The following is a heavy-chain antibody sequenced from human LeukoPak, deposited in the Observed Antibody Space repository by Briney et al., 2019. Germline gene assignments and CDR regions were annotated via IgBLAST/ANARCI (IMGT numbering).Heavy chain of an antibody. CDR2: ISAYNSNT. Sequence: ASVKVSCKASGYTFTSYGISWVRQAPGQGLEWIGWISAYNSNTNYAQKKLQGRVTMTTDTSTSTAYMELRSLRSDDTAVYYCARDLRRDTSGWNSQAVLDYWGQGTLVTVSS. V-gene: IGHV1-18*01. CDR3: ARDLRRDTSGWNSQAVLDY. J-gene: IGHJ4*02. D-gene: IGHD6-19*01. CDR1: GYTFTSYG.